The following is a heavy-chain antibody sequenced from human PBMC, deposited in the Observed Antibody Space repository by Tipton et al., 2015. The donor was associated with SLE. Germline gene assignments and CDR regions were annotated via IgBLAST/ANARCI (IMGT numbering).Heavy chain of an antibody. CDR2: IRFDGNRE. V-gene: IGHV3-30*02. Sequence: GSLRLSCAASGFTFSAYGMHWVRQAPGKGLEWVTFIRFDGNREYYADSVKGRFTISRDNSKNTLYLQINSLRPDDTAVYYCAKGRDWSYFDYWGQGTLVTVSS. J-gene: IGHJ4*02. D-gene: IGHD1-1*01. CDR3: AKGRDWSYFDY. CDR1: GFTFSAYG.